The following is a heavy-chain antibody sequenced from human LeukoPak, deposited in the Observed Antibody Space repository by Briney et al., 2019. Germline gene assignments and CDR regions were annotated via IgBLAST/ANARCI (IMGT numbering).Heavy chain of an antibody. V-gene: IGHV3-73*01. J-gene: IGHJ4*02. CDR2: IRSKANSYAT. D-gene: IGHD4-17*01. Sequence: GGSLRLSCAASGFTFSGSAMHWVRRASGKGLEWVGRIRSKANSYATAYAASVKGRFTISRDDSKNTAYLQMNSLKTEDTAVYYCTSSPGGWVTTSTRERFIDYWGQGTLVTVSS. CDR1: GFTFSGSA. CDR3: TSSPGGWVTTSTRERFIDY.